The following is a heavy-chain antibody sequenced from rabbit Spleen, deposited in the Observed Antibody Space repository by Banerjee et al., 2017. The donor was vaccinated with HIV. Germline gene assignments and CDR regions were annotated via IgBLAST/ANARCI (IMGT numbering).Heavy chain of an antibody. CDR3: ARDLVTVIGWNFNL. V-gene: IGHV1S40*01. J-gene: IGHJ4*01. CDR1: GVSFSGNSY. Sequence: QSLEESGGDLVKPGASLTLTCIASGVSFSGNSYMCWVRQAPGKGLEWIACINIVTGKDVYATWAKGRFIMSRTSSTTVTLQMTSLTAADTATYICARDLVTVIGWNFNLWGPGTLVTVS. CDR2: INIVTGKD. D-gene: IGHD5-1*01.